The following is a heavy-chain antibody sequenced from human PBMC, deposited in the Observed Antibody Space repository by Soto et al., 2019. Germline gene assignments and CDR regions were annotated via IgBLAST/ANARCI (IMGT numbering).Heavy chain of an antibody. V-gene: IGHV1-8*01. CDR2: MNPNSGNT. CDR1: GYTFTSYD. J-gene: IGHJ6*03. Sequence: GASVKVSCKASGYTFTSYDINWVRQATGQGLEWMGWMNPNSGNTGYAQKFQGRVTMTRNTSISTAYMELSSLRSEDTAVYYCARTTLYYYYMDVWGKGTTVTVSS. CDR3: ARTTLYYYYMDV.